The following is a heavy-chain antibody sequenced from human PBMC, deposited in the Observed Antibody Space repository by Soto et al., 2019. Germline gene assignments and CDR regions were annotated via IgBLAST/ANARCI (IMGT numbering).Heavy chain of an antibody. CDR1: GGTFSNSA. CDR2: IISIFGTA. CDR3: AKDGGRDGCLGNSFDP. V-gene: IGHV1-69*15. Sequence: QVQLMQSGAEVKKPGSSVKVSCKASGGTFSNSAITWVRQAPGQGLEWLGRIISIFGTANYAQKFQGSVTIAADESTTTDYMELSSLRSDDTAVYSRAKDGGRDGCLGNSFDPWGQGTLVTASS. D-gene: IGHD2-15*01. J-gene: IGHJ5*02.